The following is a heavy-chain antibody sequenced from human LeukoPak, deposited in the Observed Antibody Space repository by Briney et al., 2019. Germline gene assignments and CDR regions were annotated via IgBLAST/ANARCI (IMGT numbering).Heavy chain of an antibody. D-gene: IGHD4-17*01. V-gene: IGHV1-69*05. CDR1: GGTFRTFA. CDR3: ARDLTTEQPNWLDP. Sequence: SVKVSCKASGGTFRTFAISWMRQAPGQGLEWMGRLIPVFGAATYARKFQGRVTITTDKSADTAYMEMSSLRSEDTAVYYCARDLTTEQPNWLDPWGQGTLVTVSS. CDR2: LIPVFGAA. J-gene: IGHJ5*02.